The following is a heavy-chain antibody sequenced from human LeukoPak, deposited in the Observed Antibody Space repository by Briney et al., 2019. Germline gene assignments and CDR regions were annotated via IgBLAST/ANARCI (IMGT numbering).Heavy chain of an antibody. V-gene: IGHV3-23*01. CDR2: ISAGGGNT. D-gene: IGHD1-26*01. CDR3: AVPQWELLN. Sequence: PGGSLRLSCAASGLTFSSYTMSWVRQAPGKGLEWASAISAGGGNTYYADSVKGRFTISRDNSKNTLYLQMNSLRAEDTAVYSCAVPQWELLNWGQGTLVTVSS. CDR1: GLTFSSYT. J-gene: IGHJ4*02.